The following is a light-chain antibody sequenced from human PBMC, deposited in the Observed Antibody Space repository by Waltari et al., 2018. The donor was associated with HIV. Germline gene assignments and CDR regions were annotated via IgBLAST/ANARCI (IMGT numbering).Light chain of an antibody. CDR2: DAF. V-gene: IGKV1-5*03. J-gene: IGKJ1*01. CDR1: QNIGNW. CDR3: QQYNSYST. Sequence: IRVTQSPSSLSASIGDRVTITCRASQNIGNWLAWYQQKLGRAPKLLILDAFSLKTGVPSSVSGSGSGTEFTLTIASLQPHDSATYFCQQYNSYSTFGQGTKVEVK.